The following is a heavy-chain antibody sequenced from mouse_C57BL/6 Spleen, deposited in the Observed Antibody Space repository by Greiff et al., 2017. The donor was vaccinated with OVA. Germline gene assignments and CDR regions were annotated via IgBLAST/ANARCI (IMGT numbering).Heavy chain of an antibody. J-gene: IGHJ2*01. CDR2: IYPGDGDT. Sequence: QVQLQQSGPELVKPGASVKISCKASGYAFSSSWMNWVKQRPGKGLEWIGRIYPGDGDTNYNGKFKGKATLTADKSSSTAYMQLSSLTSEDSAVYFCTNGDYFDYWGQGTTLTVSS. V-gene: IGHV1-82*01. CDR3: TNGDYFDY. CDR1: GYAFSSSW.